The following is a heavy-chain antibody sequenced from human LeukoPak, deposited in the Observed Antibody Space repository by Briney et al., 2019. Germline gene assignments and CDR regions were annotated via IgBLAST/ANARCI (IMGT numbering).Heavy chain of an antibody. CDR2: IVVGSGNT. CDR1: GFTFTSSA. Sequence: TSVKVSCKASGFTFTSSAMQWVRQARGQRLECIGWIVVGSGNTNYEQKFQERVTITRDMSTSTAYMELSSLRSEDTAVYYCAAGTPNIVAHDAFDIWGQGTMVTVSS. J-gene: IGHJ3*02. V-gene: IGHV1-58*02. D-gene: IGHD5-12*01. CDR3: AAGTPNIVAHDAFDI.